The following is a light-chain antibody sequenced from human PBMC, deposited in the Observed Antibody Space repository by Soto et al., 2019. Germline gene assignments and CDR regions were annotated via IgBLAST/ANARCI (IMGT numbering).Light chain of an antibody. CDR3: QASSSPRWT. Sequence: SQMSNCPSSLSAYVGERVTITCRASQSNSTSLNWYQQKPGKTPKLLIYAASSLQSGVPSRFSGSGSGTDFTLTISRLQPEHFATYYSQASSSPRWTFGQGTEVDTK. V-gene: IGKV1-39*01. J-gene: IGKJ1*01. CDR1: QSNSTS. CDR2: AAS.